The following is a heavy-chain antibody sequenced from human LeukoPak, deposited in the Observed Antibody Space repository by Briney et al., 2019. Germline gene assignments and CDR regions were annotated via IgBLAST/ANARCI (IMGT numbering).Heavy chain of an antibody. CDR2: ISSSGSTI. J-gene: IGHJ4*02. CDR3: ARRYEVRATLPTKPFDY. D-gene: IGHD1-26*01. V-gene: IGHV3-11*01. Sequence: GRSLRLSCAASGFTFSDYYMSWIRQAPGKGLEWVSYISSSGSTIYYADSVKGRFTISRDNAKNSLYLQMNSLRAEDTAVYYCARRYEVRATLPTKPFDYWGQGTLVTVSS. CDR1: GFTFSDYY.